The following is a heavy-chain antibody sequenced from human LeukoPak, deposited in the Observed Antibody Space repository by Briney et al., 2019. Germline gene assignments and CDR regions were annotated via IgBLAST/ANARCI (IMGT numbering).Heavy chain of an antibody. CDR2: ISTSGSTK. D-gene: IGHD3-22*01. V-gene: IGHV3-48*03. CDR1: GFTFNSYE. CDR3: ARDRDPGYNDSSGYRRVNAFDI. J-gene: IGHJ3*02. Sequence: GGSLRLSCAASGFTFNSYEMNWFRQAPGKGLEWVSYISTSGSTKYYADSVKGRFTISRDNAKNSLYLQMNSLRAEDTAVYYCARDRDPGYNDSSGYRRVNAFDIWGQGTMVTVSS.